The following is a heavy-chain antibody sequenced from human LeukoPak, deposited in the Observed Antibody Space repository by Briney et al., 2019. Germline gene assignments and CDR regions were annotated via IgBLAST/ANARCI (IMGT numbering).Heavy chain of an antibody. CDR3: ARYYYDSSGYYPILEDGMDV. J-gene: IGHJ6*02. CDR1: GYTFTSYD. V-gene: IGHV1-8*01. D-gene: IGHD3-22*01. Sequence: ASVKVSCKASGYTFTSYDINWVRQATGQGLEWMGWMNPNSGNTGYAQKFQGRVTMTRNTSISTAYMELSSLRSEDTAVYYCARYYYDSSGYYPILEDGMDVWGQGTTVTVSS. CDR2: MNPNSGNT.